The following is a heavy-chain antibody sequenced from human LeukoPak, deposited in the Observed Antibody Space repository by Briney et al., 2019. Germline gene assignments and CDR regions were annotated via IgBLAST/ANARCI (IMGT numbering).Heavy chain of an antibody. CDR2: LYSHGAT. D-gene: IGHD1-7*01. CDR1: EFTVTYNY. CDR3: ARWTNYHAFDI. Sequence: GGSLRLSCAASEFTVTYNYMTWVRQAPGKGLEWVSLLYSHGATNYADSVKGRFTISRDDSKNTVYLQMNSLRAEDTAVYYCARWTNYHAFDIWGQGTMVTVSS. J-gene: IGHJ3*02. V-gene: IGHV3-53*01.